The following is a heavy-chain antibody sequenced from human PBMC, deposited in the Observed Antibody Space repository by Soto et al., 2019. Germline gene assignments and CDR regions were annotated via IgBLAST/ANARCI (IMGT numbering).Heavy chain of an antibody. V-gene: IGHV1-2*04. CDR1: GYTFTGYY. CDR2: INPNSGGT. Sequence: ASWKVSCKASGYTFTGYYMHWVRQAPGQGLEWMGWINPNSGGTKYAQKFQGWVTMTRDTSISTAYMELSSMRSDDPAVYYCAIQLIDSSFDIWGQGTMVTVSS. J-gene: IGHJ3*02. CDR3: AIQLIDSSFDI. D-gene: IGHD2-2*01.